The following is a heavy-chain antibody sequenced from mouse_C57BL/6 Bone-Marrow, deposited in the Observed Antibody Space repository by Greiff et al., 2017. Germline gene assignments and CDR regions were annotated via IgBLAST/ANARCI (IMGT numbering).Heavy chain of an antibody. D-gene: IGHD2-2*01. CDR2: IYPGSGST. J-gene: IGHJ1*03. CDR3: ATYVGYHWYFDV. CDR1: GYTFTSYW. V-gene: IGHV1-55*01. Sequence: QVQLKESGAELVKPGASVKMSCKASGYTFTSYWITWVKQRPGQGLEWIGDIYPGSGSTNYNEKFKSKATLTVDTSSSTAYMQLSSLTSEDSAVSYSATYVGYHWYFDVWGTGTTVSVSS.